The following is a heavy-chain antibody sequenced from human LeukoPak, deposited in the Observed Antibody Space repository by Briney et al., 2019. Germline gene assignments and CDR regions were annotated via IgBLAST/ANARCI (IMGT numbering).Heavy chain of an antibody. J-gene: IGHJ6*03. V-gene: IGHV1-8*03. CDR1: GYTFTSYD. D-gene: IGHD6-6*01. CDR2: MNPNSGNT. Sequence: ASVKVSCKASGYTFTSYDISWVRQATGQGLEWMGWMNPNSGNTGYAQKFQGRVTITRNTSISTAYMELSSLRSEDTAVYYCARMYSSSAYYYYYYYMDVWGKGTTVTVSS. CDR3: ARMYSSSAYYYYYYYMDV.